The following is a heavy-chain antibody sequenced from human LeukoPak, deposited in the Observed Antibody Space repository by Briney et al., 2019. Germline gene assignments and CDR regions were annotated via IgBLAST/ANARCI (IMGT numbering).Heavy chain of an antibody. Sequence: GGSLRLSCAASGFTFNSYAMRWVRQAPGKGPEWVATVREDGNEKYYADSVKGRFTISRDNAENSLYLQMNSVRAEDTAMYYCARARYKYNDYWGQGTLVTVSS. CDR3: ARARYKYNDY. V-gene: IGHV3-7*05. CDR1: GFTFNSYA. CDR2: VREDGNEK. J-gene: IGHJ4*02. D-gene: IGHD1-14*01.